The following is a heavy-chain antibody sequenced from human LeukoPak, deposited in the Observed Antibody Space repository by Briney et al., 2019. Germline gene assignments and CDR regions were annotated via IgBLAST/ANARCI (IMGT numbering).Heavy chain of an antibody. CDR3: AKDAMDNILTGYYLDD. J-gene: IGHJ4*02. D-gene: IGHD3-9*01. Sequence: GGSLRLSCAASGFTFNIYAMSWVRQAPGKGLEWVSAISTSGGSTYYADSVKGRFTISRDNSKNTLYLQTNSLRAEDTAVYYCAKDAMDNILTGYYLDDWGQGTPVTVSS. CDR2: ISTSGGST. CDR1: GFTFNIYA. V-gene: IGHV3-23*01.